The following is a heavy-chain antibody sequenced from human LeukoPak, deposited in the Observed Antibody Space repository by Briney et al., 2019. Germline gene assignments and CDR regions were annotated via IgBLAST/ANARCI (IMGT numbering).Heavy chain of an antibody. J-gene: IGHJ4*02. CDR3: AKERYCSTTSCWTYYFDY. D-gene: IGHD2-2*01. Sequence: GGSLRLSCAASGFTFSSYAMSWVRQAPGQGLEWVSAISRSGASTSYADSVKGRITIPRDNSKNTVYLQMNSLRAEDTAVYYCAKERYCSTTSCWTYYFDYWGQGTLVTVSS. CDR1: GFTFSSYA. V-gene: IGHV3-23*01. CDR2: ISRSGAST.